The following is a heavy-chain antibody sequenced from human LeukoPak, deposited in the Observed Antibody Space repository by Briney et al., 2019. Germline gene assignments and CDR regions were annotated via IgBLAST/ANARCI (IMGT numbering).Heavy chain of an antibody. J-gene: IGHJ4*02. V-gene: IGHV1-2*02. CDR3: AREGLVVVRTFDY. CDR2: INPNSGGT. CDR1: GYTFTGYY. Sequence: ASVKVSCKASGYTFTGYYMHWVRQAPGQGLEWMGWINPNSGGTNFAQKFQGRVTMTRDTSMSTAYMELNRLRSDDTAVYYCAREGLVVVRTFDYWGQGTLVTVSS. D-gene: IGHD3-22*01.